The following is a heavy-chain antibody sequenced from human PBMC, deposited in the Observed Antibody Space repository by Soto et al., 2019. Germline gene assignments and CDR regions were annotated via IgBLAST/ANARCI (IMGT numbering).Heavy chain of an antibody. CDR3: ASRGSGYYSNWFDP. D-gene: IGHD3-22*01. V-gene: IGHV3-7*01. Sequence: EVQLVESGGGLVQPGGSLRLSCAASGFTFSSYWKSWVRQAPGKGLEWVANIKQDGSEKYYVDSVKGRFTISRDNAKNSLYLQMNSLRAEDTAVYYCASRGSGYYSNWFDPWGQGTLVTVSS. CDR1: GFTFSSYW. J-gene: IGHJ5*02. CDR2: IKQDGSEK.